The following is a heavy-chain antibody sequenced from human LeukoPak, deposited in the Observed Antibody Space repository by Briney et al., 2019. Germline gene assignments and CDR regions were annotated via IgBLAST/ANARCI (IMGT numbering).Heavy chain of an antibody. Sequence: HGGSLRLSCAASGFTFTTYAMSWVRQAPGKGLEWVSGISGSGGSTYYADSVKGRFTISRDNSKNTLYLQMNSLRAEDTAVYYCAKDVLVDYYDSSGYYYDYWGQGTLVTVSS. J-gene: IGHJ4*02. CDR2: ISGSGGST. D-gene: IGHD3-22*01. V-gene: IGHV3-23*01. CDR1: GFTFTTYA. CDR3: AKDVLVDYYDSSGYYYDY.